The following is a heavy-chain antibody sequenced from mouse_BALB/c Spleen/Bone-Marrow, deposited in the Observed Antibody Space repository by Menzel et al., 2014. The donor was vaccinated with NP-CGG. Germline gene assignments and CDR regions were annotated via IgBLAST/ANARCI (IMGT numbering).Heavy chain of an antibody. J-gene: IGHJ3*01. V-gene: IGHV14-3*02. Sequence: VQLQQPGAELVKPGASVRLSCTASGSNIKDTYMHWVKQRPEQGLEWIGRIDPANGNTKYDPKFQGKATITADTSSNTAYLQLSSLTSEDTAAYYCASYYYGSSGFAYWGQGTLVTVSA. CDR2: IDPANGNT. CDR1: GSNIKDTY. D-gene: IGHD1-1*01. CDR3: ASYYYGSSGFAY.